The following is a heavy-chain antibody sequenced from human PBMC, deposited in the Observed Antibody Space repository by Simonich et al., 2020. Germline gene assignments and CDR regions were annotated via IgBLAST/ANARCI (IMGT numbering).Heavy chain of an antibody. CDR3: ARGKGWKNAFDI. Sequence: QVQLQQWGAGLLKPSETLSLTCAVYGGSFSGYYWSWIRQPPGKGLEGIGEINHSGSNNHNPSLKSRVTIAVDTSKNQFSLKLSSVTAADTAVYYCARGKGWKNAFDIWGQGTMVTVSS. D-gene: IGHD1-1*01. J-gene: IGHJ3*02. CDR2: INHSGSN. CDR1: GGSFSGYY. V-gene: IGHV4-34*01.